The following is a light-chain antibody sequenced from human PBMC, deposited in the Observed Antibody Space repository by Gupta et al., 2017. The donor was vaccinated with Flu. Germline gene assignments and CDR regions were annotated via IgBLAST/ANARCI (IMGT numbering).Light chain of an antibody. J-gene: IGLJ2*01. CDR1: SSDVGNYNL. CDR3: CSYAGSSSVV. V-gene: IGLV2-23*02. CDR2: DVT. Sequence: TSSDVGNYNLVSWYQQHPDKAPRLIIYDVTKRPSGVSNRFSGSKSGNRASLTISGLQAEDEADYFCCSYAGSSSVVFGRGTKVTVL.